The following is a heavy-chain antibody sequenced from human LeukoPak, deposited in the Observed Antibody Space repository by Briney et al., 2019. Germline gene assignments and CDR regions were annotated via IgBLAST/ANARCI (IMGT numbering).Heavy chain of an antibody. CDR2: IKEDGSAK. V-gene: IGHV3-7*01. J-gene: IGHJ4*02. CDR3: ARDMGWLQYDY. D-gene: IGHD5-24*01. CDR1: GFTFSSYW. Sequence: GGSLRLSCTASGFTFSSYWMSWVRQAPGKGLEWVANIKEDGSAKYYVDSVKGRFTISRDNAKNSLYLQMNSLRAEDTAVYYCARDMGWLQYDYWGQGTLVTVSS.